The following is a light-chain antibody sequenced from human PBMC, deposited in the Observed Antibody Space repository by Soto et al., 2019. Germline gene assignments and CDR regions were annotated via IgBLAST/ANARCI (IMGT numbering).Light chain of an antibody. CDR3: SSYTSSSTLYV. CDR2: DVS. Sequence: QSALTQPASVSGSPGQSITISCTGTSSDVGGYNYVSWYKQHPGKAPKLMIYDVSNRPSGVSNRFSGSKSGNTASLTISGLQAEDAADYYCSSYTSSSTLYVFGTGTKLTVL. J-gene: IGLJ1*01. CDR1: SSDVGGYNY. V-gene: IGLV2-14*01.